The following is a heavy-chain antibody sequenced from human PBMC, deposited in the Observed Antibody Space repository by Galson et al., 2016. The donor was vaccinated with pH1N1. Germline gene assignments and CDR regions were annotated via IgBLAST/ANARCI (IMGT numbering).Heavy chain of an antibody. CDR3: ARFAYVDFTDYFAF. CDR2: IDWGADK. V-gene: IGHV2-70*20. J-gene: IGHJ4*02. Sequence: PALVKPPQTLTLTCTFSGFSLSTSGMCVSWVRQSPGKALEWLALIDWGADKYYNTSLKARLTISKDTSRNQVVLRMTNMDPLDTATYYCARFAYVDFTDYFAFWGQGTLVTVSS. CDR1: GFSLSTSGMC. D-gene: IGHD4-17*01.